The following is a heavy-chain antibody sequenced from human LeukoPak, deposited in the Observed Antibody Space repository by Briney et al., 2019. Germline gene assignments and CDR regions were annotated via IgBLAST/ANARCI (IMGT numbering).Heavy chain of an antibody. Sequence: GRSLRLSCAASGFTFDDYAMHWVRQAPGKGLEWVSGISWNSGSIGYADSVKGRFTISRDNAKNSLYLQMNSLRAEDTALYYCANDRAAMVLGWFDPWGQGTLVTVSS. D-gene: IGHD5-18*01. CDR3: ANDRAAMVLGWFDP. V-gene: IGHV3-9*01. CDR1: GFTFDDYA. J-gene: IGHJ5*02. CDR2: ISWNSGSI.